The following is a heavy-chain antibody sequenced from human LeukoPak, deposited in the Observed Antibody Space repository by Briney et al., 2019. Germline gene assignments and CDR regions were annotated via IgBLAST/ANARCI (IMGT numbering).Heavy chain of an antibody. D-gene: IGHD3-16*02. CDR1: GGPISTSSYY. Sequence: SETLSLTCTVSGGPISTSSYYWGWVRQPPGKGLEWIGSIYYFGTTYYNPSLKSRVTISVDTSKNQFSLKLSSVTAADTAVYYCARQSGDYVWGSYRPADAFDIWGQGTMVTVSS. CDR2: IYYFGTT. CDR3: ARQSGDYVWGSYRPADAFDI. V-gene: IGHV4-39*01. J-gene: IGHJ3*02.